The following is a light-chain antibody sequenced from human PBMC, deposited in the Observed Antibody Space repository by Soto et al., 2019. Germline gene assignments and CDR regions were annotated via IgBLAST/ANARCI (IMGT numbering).Light chain of an antibody. CDR2: GAS. CDR1: EGVGSS. Sequence: EPVMTQSPATLSVSPGDSVTLSCRASEGVGSSLAWYQQKPGQAPRVLIYGASTTAPGIPARFSGSGSGTEFTLTISSLQPDDFATYYCQHYNSYSEAXGQGTKVDI. CDR3: QHYNSYSEA. V-gene: IGKV3-15*01. J-gene: IGKJ1*01.